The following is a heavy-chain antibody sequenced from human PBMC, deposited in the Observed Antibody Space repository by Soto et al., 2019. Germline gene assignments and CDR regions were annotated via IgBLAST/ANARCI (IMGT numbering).Heavy chain of an antibody. CDR3: ARFELYCSSTSCSGTYAFDI. CDR1: GYTFTSYG. V-gene: IGHV1-18*01. Sequence: QVQLVQSGAEVKKPGASVKVSCKASGYTFTSYGISWVRQAPGQGLEWMGWISAYNGNTNYAQKLQGRVTMTTDTSTSTAYMELRSLRSDDTAVYYCARFELYCSSTSCSGTYAFDIWGQGTMVTVSS. CDR2: ISAYNGNT. J-gene: IGHJ3*02. D-gene: IGHD2-2*01.